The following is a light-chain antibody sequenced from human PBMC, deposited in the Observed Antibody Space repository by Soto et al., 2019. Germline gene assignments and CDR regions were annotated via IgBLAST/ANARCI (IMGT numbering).Light chain of an antibody. CDR3: PHHNNYLYT. J-gene: IGKJ2*01. V-gene: IGKV1-5*03. CDR1: ENIDYY. Sequence: DVQMTQSPSTLSASVGDTVTITCRANENIDYYLGWYQQKPGRAPKLLVYKASSLESGVPSRFSGSGSATEFTLTISSLLSDDFATYYCPHHNNYLYTFGRGTKLEI. CDR2: KAS.